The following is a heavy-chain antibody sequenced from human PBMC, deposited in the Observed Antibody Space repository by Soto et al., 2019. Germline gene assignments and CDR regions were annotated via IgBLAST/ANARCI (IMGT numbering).Heavy chain of an antibody. D-gene: IGHD3-10*01. CDR1: GGTFSDSV. CDR3: ARGRDGSNYYFDY. V-gene: IGHV1-69*13. Sequence: ASVKVSCKASGGTFSDSVTSWVRQAPGQGLEWMGGIVPIFGKANLAEKFQDRVTITADESTSTAYVKLSSLRSEDTAVYYCARGRDGSNYYFDYWGQGTLVTVSS. J-gene: IGHJ4*02. CDR2: IVPIFGKA.